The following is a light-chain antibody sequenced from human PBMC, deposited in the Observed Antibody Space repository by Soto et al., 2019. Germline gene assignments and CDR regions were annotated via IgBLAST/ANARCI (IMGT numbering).Light chain of an antibody. CDR3: QQSHSLPIT. J-gene: IGKJ5*01. CDR2: SAS. CDR1: HSIDTF. V-gene: IGKV1-39*01. Sequence: DIQMTQSPSSLSASVGDTITINCRASHSIDTFLHWYQQKPGKAPKLLIYSASTLQGGVPSRFSGSGAGTYFSLTISSLQPEDSATYYCQQSHSLPITFGQGTRLEI.